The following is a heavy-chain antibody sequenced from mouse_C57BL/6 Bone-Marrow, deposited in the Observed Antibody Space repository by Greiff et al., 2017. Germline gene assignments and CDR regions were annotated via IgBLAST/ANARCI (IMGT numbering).Heavy chain of an antibody. CDR3: VLYCSDV. Sequence: QVQLQQPGPELVKPGASVKLSCKASGYTFTSYWMHWVKPRPGQGLEWIGNIYPSNGGTNYNEKCKSKATLPVDKSSSTAFMQLRTLTSSDSAVSYCVLYCSDVWGTGTTVTVSS. D-gene: IGHD2-3*01. CDR1: GYTFTSYW. V-gene: IGHV1-53*01. J-gene: IGHJ1*03. CDR2: IYPSNGGT.